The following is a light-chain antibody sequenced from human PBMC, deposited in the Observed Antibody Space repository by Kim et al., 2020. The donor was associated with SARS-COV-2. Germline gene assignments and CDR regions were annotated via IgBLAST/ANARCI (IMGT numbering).Light chain of an antibody. V-gene: IGLV1-40*01. CDR3: QSYDTSLSLKI. Sequence: QRVTISCTGNSSNIGAGYDVHWYQQLPGKPPQLLIFVNNDRPSGVTDRISASKSGTSASLAITGLQLEDEGDYFCQSYDTSLSLKIFGGGTQLTV. CDR2: VNN. CDR1: SSNIGAGYD. J-gene: IGLJ2*01.